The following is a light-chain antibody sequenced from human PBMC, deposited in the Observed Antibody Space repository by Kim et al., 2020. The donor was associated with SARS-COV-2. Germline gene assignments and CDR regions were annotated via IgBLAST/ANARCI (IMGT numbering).Light chain of an antibody. CDR3: QQSFSFPYT. J-gene: IGKJ2*01. CDR2: GAS. Sequence: DIQMTQSPSSLSASVGDRVTITCRASQRISRYLNWYQQNPRKAPKLLIYGASSLRSGVPSRFSGSGSDTDFSLTINSLQPEDFATYFCQQSFSFPYTFGQGTKLEIK. CDR1: QRISRY. V-gene: IGKV1-39*01.